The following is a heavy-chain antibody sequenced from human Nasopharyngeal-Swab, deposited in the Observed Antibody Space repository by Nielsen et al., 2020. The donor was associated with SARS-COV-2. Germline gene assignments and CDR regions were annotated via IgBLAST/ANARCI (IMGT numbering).Heavy chain of an antibody. CDR2: IYYSGST. J-gene: IGHJ4*02. CDR1: GGSISSSSYY. D-gene: IGHD6-13*01. Sequence: SETLSLTCTVSGGSISSSSYYWGWIRQPPGKGLEWIGSIYYSGSTNYNPSLKSRVTISVDKSKNQFSLKLSSVTAADTAVYYCAGQQHLAGYWGQGTLVTVSS. V-gene: IGHV4-39*07. CDR3: AGQQHLAGY.